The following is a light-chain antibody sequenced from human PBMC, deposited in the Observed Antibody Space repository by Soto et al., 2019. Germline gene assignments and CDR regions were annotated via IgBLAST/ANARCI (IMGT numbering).Light chain of an antibody. CDR3: QSYDSSLSDSKV. CDR2: GNS. V-gene: IGLV1-40*01. CDR1: SSNIGAGYD. J-gene: IGLJ1*01. Sequence: QSVLTQPPSVSGAPGQRVTISCTGSSSNIGAGYDVHWYQQLPGTAPKLLMYGNSNRPSGVPDRFSGSKSGTSASLAITGLQAEDEADYYCQSYDSSLSDSKVFGTGTKVTVL.